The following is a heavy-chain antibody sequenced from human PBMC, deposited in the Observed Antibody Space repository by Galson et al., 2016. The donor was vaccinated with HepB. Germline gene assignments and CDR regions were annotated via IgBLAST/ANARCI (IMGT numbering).Heavy chain of an antibody. V-gene: IGHV3-74*03. CDR2: ISSDGLTT. J-gene: IGHJ4*02. Sequence: SPRLSYASAGFTFKTYWMHWVPQSPGMGLVWVSRISSDGLTTTYADSVKGRFTISRDNGRNTLYLQMNSLRAEDTGVYYCARDQTRRGPTTFDNWGQGTLVTVSS. CDR3: ARDQTRRGPTTFDN. D-gene: IGHD1-26*01. CDR1: GFTFKTYW.